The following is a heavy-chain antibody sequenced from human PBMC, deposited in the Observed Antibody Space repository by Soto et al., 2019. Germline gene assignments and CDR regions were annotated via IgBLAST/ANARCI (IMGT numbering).Heavy chain of an antibody. J-gene: IGHJ4*02. CDR3: AKDQSHSGSYYGSLDY. D-gene: IGHD1-26*01. V-gene: IGHV3-23*01. CDR1: GFTFTNYA. CDR2: ISGGGSIT. Sequence: GGSLRLSCAASGFTFTNYAMTWVRQAPGKGLEWVSTISGGGSITYYADSLKGRFTISRDNSKNTLYLQINSLRAEDTAVYYSAKDQSHSGSYYGSLDYWGQGTLVTVSS.